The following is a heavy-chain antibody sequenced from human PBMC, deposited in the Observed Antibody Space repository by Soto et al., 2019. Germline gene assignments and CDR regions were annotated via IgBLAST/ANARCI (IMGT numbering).Heavy chain of an antibody. CDR2: IIPMFGTT. CDR1: GGTFSSYT. Sequence: QVQLVQSGAEVKKPGSSVKVSCKASGGTFSSYTISWVRQAPGQGLEWMGGIIPMFGTTNYAQQFQGRVTITADESTSTACMELFSLRSEDTAVYYCSRGDDILTGSHWVDHWGQGTLLTVSA. CDR3: SRGDDILTGSHWVDH. D-gene: IGHD3-9*01. V-gene: IGHV1-69*01. J-gene: IGHJ5*02.